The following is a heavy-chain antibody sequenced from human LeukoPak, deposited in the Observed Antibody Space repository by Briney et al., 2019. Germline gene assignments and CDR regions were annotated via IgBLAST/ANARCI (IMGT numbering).Heavy chain of an antibody. V-gene: IGHV3-23*01. D-gene: IGHD3-3*01. CDR3: AKSLTYYDFWSGYPFDY. Sequence: PGGSLRLSCAASGFTFSSYAMSWVRQAPGKGLEWVSAISGSGGSTYYADCVKGRFTISRDNSKNTLYLQMSSLRAEDTAVYYCAKSLTYYDFWSGYPFDYWGQGTLVTVSS. J-gene: IGHJ4*02. CDR1: GFTFSSYA. CDR2: ISGSGGST.